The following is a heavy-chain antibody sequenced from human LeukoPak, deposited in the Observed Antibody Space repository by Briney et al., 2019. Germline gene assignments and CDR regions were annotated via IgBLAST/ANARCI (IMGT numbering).Heavy chain of an antibody. V-gene: IGHV3-74*01. CDR2: IQGDGSNT. D-gene: IGHD6-13*01. Sequence: GGSLRLSCVASGFTFSKNWMHWVRQAPGKGLVWVSRIQGDGSNTNYADSVKGRFSISRDNAKNSVYLQMNSLRAEDTGIYYCARGTSAGGPISPFDFWGQGTVVTVSS. CDR1: GFTFSKNW. CDR3: ARGTSAGGPISPFDF. J-gene: IGHJ4*02.